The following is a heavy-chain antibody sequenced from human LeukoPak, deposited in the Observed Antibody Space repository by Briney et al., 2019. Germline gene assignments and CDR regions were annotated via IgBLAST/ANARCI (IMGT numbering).Heavy chain of an antibody. CDR1: GGSTSGYY. V-gene: IGHV4-4*07. Sequence: SETLSLTCTVSGGSTSGYYCSWIRQPAGKGLEWIGRIHPSGSTNYNPSLESRVTISVDMSKNQFSLRLSSVTAADTAVYYCARVWHSSSLNRYYFDYWGQGTLVTVSS. CDR3: ARVWHSSSLNRYYFDY. J-gene: IGHJ4*02. D-gene: IGHD6-13*01. CDR2: IHPSGST.